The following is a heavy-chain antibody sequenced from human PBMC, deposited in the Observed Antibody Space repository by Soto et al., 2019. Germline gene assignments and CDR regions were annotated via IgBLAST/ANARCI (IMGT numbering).Heavy chain of an antibody. CDR3: AKDRHYDFWSGPPPPYYGMDV. Sequence: GGSLRLSCAASGLTFSNVWMTWVRQAPGKGLEWVGRIKSKSDGETADVAAPVKARFTISRDDSKSTLYLQMNSLRAEDTAVYYCAKDRHYDFWSGPPPPYYGMDVWGQGTTVTVSS. D-gene: IGHD3-3*01. CDR2: IKSKSDGETA. CDR1: GLTFSNVW. V-gene: IGHV3-15*01. J-gene: IGHJ6*02.